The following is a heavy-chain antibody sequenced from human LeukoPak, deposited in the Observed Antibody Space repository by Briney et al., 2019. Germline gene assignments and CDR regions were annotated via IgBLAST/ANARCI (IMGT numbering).Heavy chain of an antibody. D-gene: IGHD4-17*01. CDR3: ARAGDYEHYFDY. CDR1: GFTFSSYS. Sequence: PGGSLRLSCAASGFTFSSYSINWVRQAPGKGLEWVSSISSSSSYIHYADSVKGRFTISRDNAKNSLYLQMNSLRAEDTAAYYCARAGDYEHYFDYWGQGTPVTVSS. J-gene: IGHJ4*02. V-gene: IGHV3-21*01. CDR2: ISSSSSYI.